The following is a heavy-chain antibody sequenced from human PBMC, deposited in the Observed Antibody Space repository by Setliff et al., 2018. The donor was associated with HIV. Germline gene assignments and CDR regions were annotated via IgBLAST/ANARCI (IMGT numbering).Heavy chain of an antibody. CDR1: GYTFTSYY. V-gene: IGHV1-46*01. Sequence: ASVKVSCKASGYTFTSYYMHWVRQAPGQGLEWMGIINPSGGSTSYAQKFQGRVTMTRDTSTSTVYMELSSLRSEDTAVYYCARDLRETYYYDSSGYLDAFDIWGQGTMVT. CDR3: ARDLRETYYYDSSGYLDAFDI. CDR2: INPSGGST. J-gene: IGHJ3*02. D-gene: IGHD3-22*01.